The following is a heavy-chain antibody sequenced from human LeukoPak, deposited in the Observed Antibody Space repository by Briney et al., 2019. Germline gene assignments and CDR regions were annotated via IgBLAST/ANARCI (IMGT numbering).Heavy chain of an antibody. CDR2: INHSGST. D-gene: IGHD3-22*01. Sequence: SETLSLTCAVYGGSFSGYYWSWIRQPPGKGLEWIGEINHSGSTNYNPPLKSRVTISVDTSKNQFSLKLSSVTAADTAVYYCAREWWYYYDSSGLYYFDCWGQGTLVTVSS. J-gene: IGHJ4*02. CDR1: GGSFSGYY. V-gene: IGHV4-34*01. CDR3: AREWWYYYDSSGLYYFDC.